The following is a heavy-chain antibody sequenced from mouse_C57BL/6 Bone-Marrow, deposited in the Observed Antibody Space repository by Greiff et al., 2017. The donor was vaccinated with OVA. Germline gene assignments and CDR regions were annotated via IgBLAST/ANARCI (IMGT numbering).Heavy chain of an antibody. CDR1: GYSITSDY. CDR2: ISYSGST. D-gene: IGHD2-1*01. V-gene: IGHV3-8*01. J-gene: IGHJ1*03. Sequence: EVKLMESGPGLAKPSQTLSLTCSVTGYSITSDYWNWIRKFPGNKLEYMGYISYSGSTNYNEKFKSKATLTVDTSSSTAYMQLSSLTSEDSAVYYCARRYYGNYWYFDVWGTGTTVTVSS. CDR3: ARRYYGNYWYFDV.